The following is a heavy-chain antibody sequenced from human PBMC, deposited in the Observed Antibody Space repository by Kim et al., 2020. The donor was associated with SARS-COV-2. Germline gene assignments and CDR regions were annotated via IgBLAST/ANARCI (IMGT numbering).Heavy chain of an antibody. CDR1: GFFFSIYS. CDR3: ARGSDD. CDR2: ITGSGDKA. V-gene: IGHV3-23*01. J-gene: IGHJ4*02. Sequence: GGSLRLSCSAPGFFFSIYSMPWLRQAPVKGLECLSVITGSGDKAQYADSVRVRFTISRDNSKGMLYLQMNSLRVEDTAIYYCARGSDDWGQGTLVTVST.